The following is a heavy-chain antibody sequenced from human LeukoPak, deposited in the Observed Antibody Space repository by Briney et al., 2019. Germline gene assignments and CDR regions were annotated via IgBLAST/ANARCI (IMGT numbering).Heavy chain of an antibody. Sequence: PGGSLRLSCAASGFTFSSYAMRWARQAPGKGLEWVSAISGSGGSTYYADSVKGRFTISRDNSKNTLYLQMNSLRAEDTAVYYCAKDRRGTNWARPYYYYFYMDVWGKGTTVTVSS. CDR2: ISGSGGST. CDR3: AKDRRGTNWARPYYYYFYMDV. D-gene: IGHD7-27*01. V-gene: IGHV3-23*01. CDR1: GFTFSSYA. J-gene: IGHJ6*03.